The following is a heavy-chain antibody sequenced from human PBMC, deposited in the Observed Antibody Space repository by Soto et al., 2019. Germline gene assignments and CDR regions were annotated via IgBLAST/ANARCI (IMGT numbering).Heavy chain of an antibody. CDR1: GGSISSSSYY. Sequence: PSETLSLTCTVSGGSISSSSYYWGWIRQPPGKGLEWIGSIYYSGSTYYNPSLKSRVTISVDTSKNQFSLKLSSVTAADTAVYYCATSARHILTGYYNFDYWGQGTLVTVSS. CDR3: ATSARHILTGYYNFDY. CDR2: IYYSGST. V-gene: IGHV4-39*01. J-gene: IGHJ4*02. D-gene: IGHD3-9*01.